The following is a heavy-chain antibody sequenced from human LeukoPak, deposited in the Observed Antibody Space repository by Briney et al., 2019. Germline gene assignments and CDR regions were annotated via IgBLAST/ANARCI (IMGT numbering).Heavy chain of an antibody. CDR1: GGTFSSYA. CDR2: IIPIFGTA. J-gene: IGHJ5*02. CDR3: ARDGSGSYMGRYNWFDP. V-gene: IGHV1-69*05. D-gene: IGHD3-10*01. Sequence: ASVTVSCKASGGTFSSYAISWVRQAPGQGLGWMGGIIPIFGTANYAQKFQGRVTITTDESTSTAYMELSSLRSEDTAVYYCARDGSGSYMGRYNWFDPWGQGTLVTVSS.